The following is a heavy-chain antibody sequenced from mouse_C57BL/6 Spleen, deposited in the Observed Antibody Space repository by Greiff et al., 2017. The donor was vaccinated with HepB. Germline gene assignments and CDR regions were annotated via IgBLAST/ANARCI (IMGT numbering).Heavy chain of an antibody. Sequence: EVQGVESGGGLVKPGGSLKLSCAASGFTFSDYGMHWVRQAPEKGLEWVAYISSGSSTIYYADTVKGRFTISRDNAKTTLFLQMTSLRSEDTSMYYCARASMVVFDYWGQGTTLTVSS. J-gene: IGHJ2*01. D-gene: IGHD1-1*02. V-gene: IGHV5-17*01. CDR3: ARASMVVFDY. CDR2: ISSGSSTI. CDR1: GFTFSDYG.